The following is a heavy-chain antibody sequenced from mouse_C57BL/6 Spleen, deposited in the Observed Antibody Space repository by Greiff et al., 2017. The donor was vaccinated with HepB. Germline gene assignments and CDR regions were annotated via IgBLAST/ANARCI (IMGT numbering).Heavy chain of an antibody. V-gene: IGHV1-50*01. CDR3: ARREIYYALYWYFDV. Sequence: QVQLQQPGAELVKPGASVKLSCKASGYTFTSYWMQWVKQRPGQGLEWIGEIDPSDSYTNYNQKFKGKATLTVDTSASTAYMQLSSLTYDDSAVYYCARREIYYALYWYFDVWGTGTTVTVSS. D-gene: IGHD2-1*01. CDR2: IDPSDSYT. CDR1: GYTFTSYW. J-gene: IGHJ1*03.